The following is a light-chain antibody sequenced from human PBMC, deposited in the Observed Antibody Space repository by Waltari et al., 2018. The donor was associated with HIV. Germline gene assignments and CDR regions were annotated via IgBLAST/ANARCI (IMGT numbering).Light chain of an antibody. CDR2: DAS. J-gene: IGKJ2*01. CDR3: QQYDDLEYT. Sequence: DIQMTHAPFSLSASVGDRVTITCQASQDIKHYLNWYQQKPGKAPKLLIFDASNLETGVPSRFSGSGSGTHFTLTISSLRPEDNATYYCQQYDDLEYTFGQGTKLEMK. V-gene: IGKV1-33*01. CDR1: QDIKHY.